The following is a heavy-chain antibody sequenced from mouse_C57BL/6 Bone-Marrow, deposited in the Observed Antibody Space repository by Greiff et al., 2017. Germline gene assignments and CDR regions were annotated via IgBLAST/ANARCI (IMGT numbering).Heavy chain of an antibody. J-gene: IGHJ4*01. CDR2: ISSGSSTI. V-gene: IGHV5-17*01. D-gene: IGHD1-1*01. CDR1: GFTFSDYG. CDR3: ARYYYDNAMDY. Sequence: EVMLVESGGGLVKPGGSLKLSCAASGFTFSDYGMHWVRQAPEKGLEWVAYISSGSSTIYYADTVKGRFTISRDNAKNTLYLQMTSLRSEDTAMYYCARYYYDNAMDYWGQGTSVTVSS.